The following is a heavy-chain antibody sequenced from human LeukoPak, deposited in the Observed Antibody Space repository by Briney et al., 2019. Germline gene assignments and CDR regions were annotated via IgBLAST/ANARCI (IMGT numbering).Heavy chain of an antibody. Sequence: ASVKVSCKASGYTFTSYGISGVRQAPGQGLEWMGWISAYNGNTNYAQKLQGRVTMTTDTSTSTAYMELSSLRSEVTAVYYCATDMVRGVYPDYWGQGTLVTVSS. CDR1: GYTFTSYG. D-gene: IGHD3-10*01. CDR3: ATDMVRGVYPDY. CDR2: ISAYNGNT. J-gene: IGHJ4*02. V-gene: IGHV1-18*01.